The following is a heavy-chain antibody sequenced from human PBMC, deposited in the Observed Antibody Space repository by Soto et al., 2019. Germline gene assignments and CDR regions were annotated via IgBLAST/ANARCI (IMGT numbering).Heavy chain of an antibody. D-gene: IGHD1-1*01. CDR1: GGSISSYY. J-gene: IGHJ4*02. CDR3: ARGRHWNYVDY. CDR2: IYYSGST. V-gene: IGHV4-59*01. Sequence: QVQLQESGPGLVKPSETLSLTCTVSGGSISSYYWSWIRQPPGKGLEWIGYIYYSGSTNYNPSLKSRVTISVDTSKNQFSLKLSSVTAADTAVYYCARGRHWNYVDYWGQGTLVTVS.